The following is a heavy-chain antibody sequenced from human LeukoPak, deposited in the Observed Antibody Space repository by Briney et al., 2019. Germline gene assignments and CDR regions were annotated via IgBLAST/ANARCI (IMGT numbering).Heavy chain of an antibody. V-gene: IGHV3-7*01. J-gene: IGHJ4*02. D-gene: IGHD2-15*01. Sequence: GGSLRLSCAASGFTFSSYWMSWVRQAPGKGLEWVANIKQDGSEKYYVDSVKGRFTISRDNAKNSLYLQMNSLRAEDTAVYYCARDGYCSGGNCYNLYFDYWGQGTLVTVSS. CDR3: ARDGYCSGGNCYNLYFDY. CDR2: IKQDGSEK. CDR1: GFTFSSYW.